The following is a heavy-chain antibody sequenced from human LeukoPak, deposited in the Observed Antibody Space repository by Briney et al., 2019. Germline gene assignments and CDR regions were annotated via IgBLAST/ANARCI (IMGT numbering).Heavy chain of an antibody. D-gene: IGHD3-9*01. Sequence: SQTLSLTCTVSGGSISSGDYYWNWIRQPPGKGLEWIGSIYHSGSTYYNPSLKSRVSISVDTPKNQLSLKLSSVTAADTAVYYCAREQLRYFDVWGQGTLVTVSS. CDR2: IYHSGST. V-gene: IGHV4-30-4*01. J-gene: IGHJ4*02. CDR1: GGSISSGDYY. CDR3: AREQLRYFDV.